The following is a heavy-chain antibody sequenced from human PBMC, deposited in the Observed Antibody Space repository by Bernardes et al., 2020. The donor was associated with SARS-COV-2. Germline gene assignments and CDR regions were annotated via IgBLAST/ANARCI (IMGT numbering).Heavy chain of an antibody. Sequence: SETLSLTCTVSGGSISSYYWSWIRQPPGKGLEWIGYIYYSGSTNYNPSLKSRVTISVDTSKNQFSLKLSSVTAADTAVYYCARAPFRGRDGYNYPFDYWGQGTLVTVSS. CDR3: ARAPFRGRDGYNYPFDY. V-gene: IGHV4-59*01. CDR1: GGSISSYY. CDR2: IYYSGST. J-gene: IGHJ4*02. D-gene: IGHD5-12*01.